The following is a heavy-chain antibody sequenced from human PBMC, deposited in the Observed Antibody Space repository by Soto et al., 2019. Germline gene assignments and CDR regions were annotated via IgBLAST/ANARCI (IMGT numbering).Heavy chain of an antibody. Sequence: SGPTLVNPTQTLTLTCTFSGFSLTSPGMCVSWIRQSPGKALEWLALIERDDDDKYYSTSLKTRLTISKDTRKNQVVLTMANMEPADTATYYCARSIRGPRRFNGMDVWGQGTTVTVS. V-gene: IGHV2-70*13. D-gene: IGHD1-20*01. CDR3: ARSIRGPRRFNGMDV. CDR1: GFSLTSPGMC. CDR2: IERDDDDK. J-gene: IGHJ6*02.